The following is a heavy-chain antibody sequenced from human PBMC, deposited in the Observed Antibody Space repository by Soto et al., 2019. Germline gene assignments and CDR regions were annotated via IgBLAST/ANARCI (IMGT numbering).Heavy chain of an antibody. D-gene: IGHD3-3*01. CDR3: ARGVPEYNYDFWSGYLSDYYGMDV. V-gene: IGHV3-30-3*01. CDR2: ISYDGSNK. Sequence: GGSLRLSCAASGFTFSSYAMHWVRQAPGKGLEWVAVISYDGSNKYYTDSVKGRFTISRDNSKNTLYLQMNSLRAEDTAVYYCARGVPEYNYDFWSGYLSDYYGMDVWGQGTTVTVSS. CDR1: GFTFSSYA. J-gene: IGHJ6*02.